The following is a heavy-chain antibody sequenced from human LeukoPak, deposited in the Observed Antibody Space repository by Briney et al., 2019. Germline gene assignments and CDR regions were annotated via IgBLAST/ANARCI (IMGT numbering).Heavy chain of an antibody. V-gene: IGHV4-59*01. D-gene: IGHD5-24*01. CDR2: IYYSGST. J-gene: IGHJ4*02. CDR1: GGSISSYY. Sequence: SETLSLTCTVSGGSISSYYWSWIRQPPGKGLEWIGYIYYSGSTNYNPSLKSRVTISVDTSKNQFSLKLSSVTAADTAVYYCARVQEMATISGGFDYWGQGTLVTVSS. CDR3: ARVQEMATISGGFDY.